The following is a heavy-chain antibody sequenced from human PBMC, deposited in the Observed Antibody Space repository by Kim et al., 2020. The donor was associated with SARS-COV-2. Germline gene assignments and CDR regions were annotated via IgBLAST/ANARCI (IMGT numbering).Heavy chain of an antibody. CDR2: ISSNGAYI. D-gene: IGHD1-1*01. V-gene: IGHV3-21*01. CDR1: GFTFRSFT. Sequence: GGSLRLSSAASGFTFRSFTMNWVRQAPGKGLEWVSSISSNGAYIYYADSLRGRFTISRDNAKNSLYLHMDSLRAEDTGVYYCARESATVSLSSLDYYDYWGRGNLVTVSS. J-gene: IGHJ4*02. CDR3: ARESATVSLSSLDYYDY.